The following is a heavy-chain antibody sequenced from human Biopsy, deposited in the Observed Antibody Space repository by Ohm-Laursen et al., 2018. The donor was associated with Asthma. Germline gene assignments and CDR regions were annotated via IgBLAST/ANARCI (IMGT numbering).Heavy chain of an antibody. D-gene: IGHD3-22*01. J-gene: IGHJ4*02. CDR2: IHHSGTS. Sequence: SDTLSLTCTVSGDSITSGGCCWNWIRQHPGKGLEWMGYIHHSGTSYFNPSLKSRVSFSRDTSKNQFSLRLSSVTAADTAMYYCARIPRRSGSYFVDYWGQGTLVTVSS. CDR1: GDSITSGGCC. CDR3: ARIPRRSGSYFVDY. V-gene: IGHV4-31*03.